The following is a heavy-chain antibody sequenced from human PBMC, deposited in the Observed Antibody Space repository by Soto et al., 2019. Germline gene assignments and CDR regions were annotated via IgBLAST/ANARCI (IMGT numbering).Heavy chain of an antibody. CDR1: GFTLSSYS. V-gene: IGHV3-30*04. CDR2: ISSDGTEK. Sequence: ESVGGVAQPGRSLRLFCAASGFTLSSYSLHWVRQSPGKGLEWVAAISSDGTEKHYADSVKGRFTISRDNSKNTLSLQLNSLRTEDTAVYYCARMFGFSYGPANRGMDVWGQGTTVTVSS. CDR3: ARMFGFSYGPANRGMDV. J-gene: IGHJ6*02. D-gene: IGHD5-18*01.